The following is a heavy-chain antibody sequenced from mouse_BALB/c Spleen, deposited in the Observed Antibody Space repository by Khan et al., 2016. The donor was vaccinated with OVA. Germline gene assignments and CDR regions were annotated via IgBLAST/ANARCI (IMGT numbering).Heavy chain of an antibody. V-gene: IGHV1S135*01. CDR2: IDPFSGDT. CDR1: GYSFTSYY. Sequence: LQQSGPELMKPGASVQISCKASGYSFTSYYIHWVMQRHGKSLEWIGYIDPFSGDTTYNQKFKGKATLTVDKSSRTAYIPLRQLTYEGSAVYYGTSHGYVACFTYWGQGTLVTVSA. J-gene: IGHJ3*01. D-gene: IGHD2-2*01. CDR3: TSHGYVACFTY.